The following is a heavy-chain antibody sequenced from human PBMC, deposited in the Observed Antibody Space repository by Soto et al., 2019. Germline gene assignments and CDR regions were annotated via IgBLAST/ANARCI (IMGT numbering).Heavy chain of an antibody. CDR3: ARGGGATYGDGTDFDY. J-gene: IGHJ4*02. V-gene: IGHV4-30-4*01. Sequence: QVQLQESGPGLVKPSQTLSLTCTVSGGSISSGDYYWSWIRQPPGKGLEWIGYIYYSGSTYYNPSLKSGVTISVDTSKNQFSLKLSSVTAADTAVYYCARGGGATYGDGTDFDYWGQGTLVTVSS. CDR1: GGSISSGDYY. D-gene: IGHD4-17*01. CDR2: IYYSGST.